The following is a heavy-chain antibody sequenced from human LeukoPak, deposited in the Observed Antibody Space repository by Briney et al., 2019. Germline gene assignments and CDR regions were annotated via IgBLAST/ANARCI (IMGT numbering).Heavy chain of an antibody. D-gene: IGHD1-26*01. Sequence: PGGSLRLSCEASGFTFSSYWMHWVRQVPGKGLVWVAHINNPGTGTTYADAVKGRFTISRDNAKNTLCLQMNSLRADDTAIYYCARGSGGSDYWGQGTLITVSS. CDR3: ARGSGGSDY. J-gene: IGHJ4*02. V-gene: IGHV3-74*01. CDR2: INNPGTGT. CDR1: GFTFSSYW.